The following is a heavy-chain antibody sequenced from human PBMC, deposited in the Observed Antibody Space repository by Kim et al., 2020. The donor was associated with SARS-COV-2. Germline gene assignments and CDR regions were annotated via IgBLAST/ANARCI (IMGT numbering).Heavy chain of an antibody. CDR3: ARGLDPYSSGCSDAFDI. Sequence: GGSLRLSCAASGFTFSSYAMHWVRQAPGKGLEWVAVISYDGSNKYYADSVKGRFTISRDNSKNTLYLQMNSLRAEDTAVYYCARGLDPYSSGCSDAFDIWGQGTMVTVCS. CDR2: ISYDGSNK. V-gene: IGHV3-30-3*01. J-gene: IGHJ3*02. CDR1: GFTFSSYA. D-gene: IGHD6-19*01.